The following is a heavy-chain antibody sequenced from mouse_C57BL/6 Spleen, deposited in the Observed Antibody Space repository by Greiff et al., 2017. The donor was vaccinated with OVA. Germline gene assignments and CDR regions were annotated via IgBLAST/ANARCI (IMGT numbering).Heavy chain of an antibody. Sequence: LQESGPELVKPGASVKISCKASGYAFSSSWMNWVKQRPGKGLEWIGRIYPGDGDTNYNGKFKGKATLTADKSSSTAYMQLSSLTSEDSAVYFCARQDGYYTPFAYWGQGTLVTVSA. V-gene: IGHV1-82*01. CDR2: IYPGDGDT. CDR1: GYAFSSSW. CDR3: ARQDGYYTPFAY. D-gene: IGHD2-3*01. J-gene: IGHJ3*01.